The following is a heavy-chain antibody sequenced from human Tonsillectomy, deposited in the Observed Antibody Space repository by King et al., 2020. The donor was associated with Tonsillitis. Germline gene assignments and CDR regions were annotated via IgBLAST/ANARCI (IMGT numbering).Heavy chain of an antibody. CDR1: GGSFSGYY. Sequence: VQLPQWGAGLLKPSETQSLTCAVYGGSFSGYYWSWIRQPPGKGLEWIGEINHSGSNNYNPSLKSRVTISVDTSKNQFSLKLSSVTAADTAVYYCARGIHDYGDYVLDYWGQGTLVTVSS. D-gene: IGHD4-17*01. CDR3: ARGIHDYGDYVLDY. J-gene: IGHJ4*02. CDR2: INHSGSN. V-gene: IGHV4-34*01.